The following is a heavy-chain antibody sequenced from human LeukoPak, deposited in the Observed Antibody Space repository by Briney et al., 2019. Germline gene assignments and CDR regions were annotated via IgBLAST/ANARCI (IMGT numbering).Heavy chain of an antibody. Sequence: PSETLSLTCTVSGGSISPYYWSWIRQTPGKGLEWIGYILYSGTTTNYNPSLKSRVTISVDTSKNQFSLKLSSVTAADTAVYYCARAYYFDSSGYDDAFDIWGQGTMVTVSS. D-gene: IGHD3-22*01. CDR2: ILYSGTT. J-gene: IGHJ3*02. CDR3: ARAYYFDSSGYDDAFDI. CDR1: GGSISPYY. V-gene: IGHV4-59*01.